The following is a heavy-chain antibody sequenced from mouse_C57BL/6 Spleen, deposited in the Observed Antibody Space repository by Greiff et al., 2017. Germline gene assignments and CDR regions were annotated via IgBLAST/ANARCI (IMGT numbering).Heavy chain of an antibody. CDR2: ISNGGGST. CDR1: GFTFSDYY. V-gene: IGHV5-12*01. D-gene: IGHD1-1*01. Sequence: EVKLVESGGGLVQPGGSLKLSCAASGFTFSDYYMYWVRQTPEKRLEWVAYISNGGGSTYYPDNVKGRFTISRDNAKNTLYLQMSRLKSEDTAMYYCARNGQDAMDYWGQGTSVTVSS. J-gene: IGHJ4*01. CDR3: ARNGQDAMDY.